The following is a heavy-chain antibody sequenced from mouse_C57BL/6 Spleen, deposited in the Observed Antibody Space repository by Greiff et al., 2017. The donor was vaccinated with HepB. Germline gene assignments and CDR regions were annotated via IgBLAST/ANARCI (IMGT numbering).Heavy chain of an antibody. CDR3: ARGTHYYGSSYGFAY. Sequence: VQLQQSGPGLVKPSQSLSLTCSVTGYSITSGYYWNWIRQFPGNKLEWMGYISYDGSNNYNPSLKNRISITRDTSKNQFFLKLNSVTTEDTATYYWARGTHYYGSSYGFAYWGQGTLVTVSA. J-gene: IGHJ3*01. CDR2: ISYDGSN. V-gene: IGHV3-6*01. CDR1: GYSITSGYY. D-gene: IGHD1-1*01.